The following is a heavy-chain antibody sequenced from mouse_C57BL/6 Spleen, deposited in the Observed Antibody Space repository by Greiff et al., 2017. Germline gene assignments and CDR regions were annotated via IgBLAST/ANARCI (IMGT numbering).Heavy chain of an antibody. V-gene: IGHV1-50*01. CDR2: IDPSDSYT. D-gene: IGHD1-1*01. Sequence: QQSCKASGYTFTSYWMQWVKQRPGQGLEWIGEIDPSDSYTNYNQKFKGKATLTVDTSSSTAYMQLSSLTSEDSAVYYCARKGPYYYGSSPHWYFDVWGTGTTVTVSS. CDR1: GYTFTSYW. J-gene: IGHJ1*03. CDR3: ARKGPYYYGSSPHWYFDV.